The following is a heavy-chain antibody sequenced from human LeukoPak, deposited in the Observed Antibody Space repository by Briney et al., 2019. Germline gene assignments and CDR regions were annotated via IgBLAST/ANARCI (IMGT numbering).Heavy chain of an antibody. CDR2: IYTSGST. D-gene: IGHD3-22*01. J-gene: IGHJ6*03. CDR1: GGSISSGSYY. CDR3: ARDRYYYDSSAGYYMDV. Sequence: PSETLSLTCTVSGGSISSGSYYWSWIRQPAGKGLEWIGRIYTSGSTNYNPSLKSRVTISVDTSKNQFSLKLSSVTAADTAVYYCARDRYYYDSSAGYYMDVWGKGTTVTISS. V-gene: IGHV4-61*02.